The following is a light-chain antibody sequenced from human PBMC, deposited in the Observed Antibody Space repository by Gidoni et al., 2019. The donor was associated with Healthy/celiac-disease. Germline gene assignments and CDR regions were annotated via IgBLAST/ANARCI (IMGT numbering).Light chain of an antibody. CDR3: QQYDSSIT. CDR1: QSVSSSY. Sequence: DMMLTQSPGTLSLSPGERATLSCRASQSVSSSYLAWYQQKPGQAPRLLVYGASSGATGIPDRFGGSGSGKDFTLTISRLEPEDFAVYYCQQYDSSITFGQGTRLEIK. J-gene: IGKJ5*01. CDR2: GAS. V-gene: IGKV3-20*01.